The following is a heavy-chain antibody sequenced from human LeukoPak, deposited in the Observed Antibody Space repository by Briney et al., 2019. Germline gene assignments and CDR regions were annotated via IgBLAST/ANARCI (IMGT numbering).Heavy chain of an antibody. D-gene: IGHD4-11*01. CDR2: ISSNGGST. CDR3: ARDAVSGPMTTVNEWYYYYYMDV. J-gene: IGHJ6*03. Sequence: GGSLRPSCAASGFTFSSYAMHWVRQAPGKGLEYVSAISSNGGSTYYANSVKGRFTISRDNSKNTLYLQMGSLRAEDMAVYYCARDAVSGPMTTVNEWYYYYYMDVWGKGTTVTVSS. CDR1: GFTFSSYA. V-gene: IGHV3-64*01.